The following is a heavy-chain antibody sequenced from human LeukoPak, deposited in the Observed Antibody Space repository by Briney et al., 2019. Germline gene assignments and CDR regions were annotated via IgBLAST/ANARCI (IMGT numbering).Heavy chain of an antibody. CDR1: GYTFTGWY. J-gene: IGHJ4*02. CDR2: INANSGGT. CDR3: ARCGSRNYYNFDY. V-gene: IGHV1-2*02. Sequence: ASVKVSCKASGYTFTGWYMHLVRQAPGQGLEWMGWINANSGGTYYVQKFQGRLTMTRDTSIRTVYIELSSLRSDATPVYYCARCGSRNYYNFDYWGQGALVTVSA. D-gene: IGHD3-10*01.